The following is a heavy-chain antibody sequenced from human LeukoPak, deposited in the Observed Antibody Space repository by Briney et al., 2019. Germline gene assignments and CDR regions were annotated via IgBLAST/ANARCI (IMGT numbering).Heavy chain of an antibody. Sequence: GGSLRLSCAASGITVSSNYMSWVRQAPGKGLEWASVIYSGGKIYYADSVKGRFTISRDNSKNTLYLQMNSLRAEDTAVYYCGRYGVVGATPDYWGQGTLVTVSP. CDR2: IYSGGKI. CDR1: GITVSSNY. V-gene: IGHV3-66*01. J-gene: IGHJ4*02. D-gene: IGHD1-26*01. CDR3: GRYGVVGATPDY.